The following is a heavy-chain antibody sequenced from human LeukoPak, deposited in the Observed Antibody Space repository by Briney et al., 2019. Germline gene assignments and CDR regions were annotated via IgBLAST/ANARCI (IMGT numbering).Heavy chain of an antibody. V-gene: IGHV4-61*03. CDR1: GGSVSSGGYL. CDR3: ARGVREGGYDSPCDS. Sequence: KPSETLSLTCTLSGGSVSSGGYLWNWMRQPPGKGLEWIGYIHDSGNPNYSPSLKSRLTISLDTSKNHFSLKLSSVTASDTAVYYCARGVREGGYDSPCDSWGQGTLVTVSS. J-gene: IGHJ4*02. CDR2: IHDSGNP. D-gene: IGHD5-12*01.